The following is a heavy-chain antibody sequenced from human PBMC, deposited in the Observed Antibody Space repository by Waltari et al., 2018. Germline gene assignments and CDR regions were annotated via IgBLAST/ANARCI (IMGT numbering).Heavy chain of an antibody. V-gene: IGHV3-53*01. CDR2: MYSGGST. Sequence: EVQLVESGGGLIQPGGSLRLSCAASGFTVSSNYMSWVRQAPGKGLEWVSVMYSGGSTYYADSVKGRFTISRDNSKNTLYLQMNSLRAEDTAVYYCARAWQQLALRPWGQGTLVTVSS. CDR3: ARAWQQLALRP. D-gene: IGHD6-13*01. J-gene: IGHJ5*02. CDR1: GFTVSSNY.